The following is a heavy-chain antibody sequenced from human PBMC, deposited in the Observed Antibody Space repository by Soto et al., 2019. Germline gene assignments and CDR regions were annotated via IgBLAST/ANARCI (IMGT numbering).Heavy chain of an antibody. CDR2: VSGSGGST. D-gene: IGHD3-22*01. J-gene: IGHJ4*02. Sequence: EVQLLESGGGLVQPGGSLRLSCAASGFTFSSYAMSWVRQAPGEGLEWVSAVSGSGGSTYYADSVKGRFTISRDNSKNTLYLQMNSLRAEDTAIYYCVTNLRGYYSADYWGQGTLVTVSS. CDR3: VTNLRGYYSADY. V-gene: IGHV3-23*01. CDR1: GFTFSSYA.